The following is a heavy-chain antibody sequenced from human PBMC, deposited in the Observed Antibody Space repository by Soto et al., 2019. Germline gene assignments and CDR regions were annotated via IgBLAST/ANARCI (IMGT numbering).Heavy chain of an antibody. CDR2: SNPEDGET. V-gene: IGHV1-8*01. D-gene: IGHD4-17*01. CDR1: GYTFTSYD. J-gene: IGHJ6*02. CDR3: ARGRGDYALYYYYGMDV. Sequence: ASVKVSCKASGYTFTSYDINWVRQATGQGLEWMGGSNPEDGETIYAQKVQGRVIMTEDTSTDTAYMELSSLRSEDTAVYYCARGRGDYALYYYYGMDVWGQGTTVTVSS.